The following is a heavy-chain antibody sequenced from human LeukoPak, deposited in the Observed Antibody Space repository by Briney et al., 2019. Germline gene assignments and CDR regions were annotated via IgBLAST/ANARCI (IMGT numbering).Heavy chain of an antibody. V-gene: IGHV1-2*02. J-gene: IGHJ4*02. CDR2: IIPNSGDT. Sequence: ASLTVSCRPSGYTFTGYSMHWVRQAPGQGLEWMGRIIPNSGDTQLAQKFQGRVTMTRDTAISTVYMDLSGLTSDDSAIYYCARDSEYCTSTNCFHPFDSWGQGTLVTVSS. D-gene: IGHD2-2*01. CDR3: ARDSEYCTSTNCFHPFDS. CDR1: GYTFTGYS.